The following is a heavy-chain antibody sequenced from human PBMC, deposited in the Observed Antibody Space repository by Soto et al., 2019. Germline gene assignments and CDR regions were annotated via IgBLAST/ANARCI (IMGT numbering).Heavy chain of an antibody. V-gene: IGHV4-31*03. D-gene: IGHD5-18*01. CDR2: IYYSGST. J-gene: IGHJ4*02. CDR1: GGSISSGGYY. CDR3: ARVGLRGYSYGYGTFDY. Sequence: SETLSLTCTVSGGSISSGGYYWSWIRQHPGKGLEWIGYIYYSGSTYYDPSLKSRATISVDTSKNQFSLKLSSVTAADTAVYYCARVGLRGYSYGYGTFDYWGQGTLVTVSS.